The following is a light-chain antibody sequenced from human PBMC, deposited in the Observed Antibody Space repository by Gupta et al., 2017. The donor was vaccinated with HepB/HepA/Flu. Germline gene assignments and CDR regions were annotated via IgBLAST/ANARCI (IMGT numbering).Light chain of an antibody. V-gene: IGLV3-21*02. CDR2: DDS. Sequence: SSVLTQPPPVSVAPRQTARITCGVHNIGRKSVHWYHQKPAPAPVLVVYDDSDRPSGIPERFSGSNSGNTATLTISRVEAGEEADYYCQVWDSSSDHRVFGGGTKLTVL. J-gene: IGLJ3*02. CDR3: QVWDSSSDHRV. CDR1: NIGRKS.